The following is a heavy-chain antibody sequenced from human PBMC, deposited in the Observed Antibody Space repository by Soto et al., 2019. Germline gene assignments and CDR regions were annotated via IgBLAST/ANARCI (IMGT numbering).Heavy chain of an antibody. CDR3: ARDSFHCSGRTCLSYWYFDI. Sequence: GGSLRLSCAASGFSFSNYAMIWVRQVPEKGLEWVSLITSSGAGRYYADSVKGRSIISRDNSKNTLDLQMNSLRVDDTAVYYCARDSFHCSGRTCLSYWYFDIWGRGTLVTVSS. V-gene: IGHV3-23*01. D-gene: IGHD6-25*01. CDR1: GFSFSNYA. J-gene: IGHJ2*01. CDR2: ITSSGAGR.